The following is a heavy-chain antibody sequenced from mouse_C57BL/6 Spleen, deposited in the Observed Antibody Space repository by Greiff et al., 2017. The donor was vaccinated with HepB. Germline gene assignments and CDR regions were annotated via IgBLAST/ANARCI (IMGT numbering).Heavy chain of an antibody. V-gene: IGHV5-6*01. CDR1: GFTFSSYG. CDR3: ARQETAGFAY. CDR2: ISSGGSYT. J-gene: IGHJ3*01. Sequence: EVKLVESGGDLVKPGGSLKLSCAASGFTFSSYGMSWVRQTPDKRLEWVATISSGGSYTYYPDSVKGRFTISRDNAKNTLYLQMSSLKSEYTAMYYCARQETAGFAYWGQGTLVTVSA. D-gene: IGHD3-2*01.